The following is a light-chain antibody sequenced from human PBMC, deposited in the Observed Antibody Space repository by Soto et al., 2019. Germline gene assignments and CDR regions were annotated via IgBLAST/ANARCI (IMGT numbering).Light chain of an antibody. V-gene: IGKV3-15*01. CDR2: DVS. CDR3: QQYNNWPFS. J-gene: IGKJ5*01. Sequence: EIVMTQPPATLFVSPGDRAILSCRAGQGVTTNFAWYQHKSGQSPRLLIYDVSHRATGVPARFSGTGSETDFTLTISGLQSEDSAVYFCQQYNNWPFSFGQGTRLEIK. CDR1: QGVTTN.